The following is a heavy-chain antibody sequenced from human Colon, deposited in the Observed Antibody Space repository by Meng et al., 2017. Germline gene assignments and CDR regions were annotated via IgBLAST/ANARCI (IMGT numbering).Heavy chain of an antibody. CDR1: GGPISSGAYY. J-gene: IGHJ4*02. V-gene: IGHV4-31*01. CDR2: IYYSGST. Sequence: SETLSLPCTVSGGPISSGAYYWSWIRQHTGKGLALIGYIYYSGSTSFNPSLTSLVNISADTSKNQFSLKLTSVTAADTAVYYCARVDMIRGSGYYVDHWGQGTVVTVSS. CDR3: ARVDMIRGSGYYVDH. D-gene: IGHD3-10*01.